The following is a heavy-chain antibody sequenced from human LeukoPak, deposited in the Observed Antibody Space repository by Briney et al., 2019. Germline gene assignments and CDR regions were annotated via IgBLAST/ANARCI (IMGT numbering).Heavy chain of an antibody. D-gene: IGHD1-26*01. Sequence: ASVKVSCKASGYTFTSYYMHWVRQAPGQGLEWMGIINPSGGSTSYAQKFQGRVTMTRDTSTSTVYMELSSLRSEDTAVYYCARDMTPVSLYSGSYLGGYWGQGTLVTVSS. CDR2: INPSGGST. V-gene: IGHV1-46*03. CDR1: GYTFTSYY. J-gene: IGHJ4*02. CDR3: ARDMTPVSLYSGSYLGGY.